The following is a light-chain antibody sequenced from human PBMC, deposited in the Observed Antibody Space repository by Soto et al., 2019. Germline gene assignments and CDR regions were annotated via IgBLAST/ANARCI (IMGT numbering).Light chain of an antibody. J-gene: IGKJ2*01. CDR1: QSVSSDY. CDR3: QQYGNSPPYT. CDR2: GAS. Sequence: ESVLTQSPGTLSLSPGERATLSCRASQSVSSDYLAWYQQKPGQAPRLLIYGASSRATGIPDRFSGSGSGTDFPLTISRLEPEDFAVFYCQQYGNSPPYTFGQGTKLEIK. V-gene: IGKV3-20*01.